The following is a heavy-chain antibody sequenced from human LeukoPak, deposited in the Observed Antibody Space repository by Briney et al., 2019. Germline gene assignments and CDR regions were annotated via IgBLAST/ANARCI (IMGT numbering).Heavy chain of an antibody. CDR3: TAAGSTWFYSYDAFDI. V-gene: IGHV3-15*01. Sequence: PGGSLRLSCAASGFTFSSYAMSWVRQAPGKGLEWVGRIKSKTDGGTTDYAAPVKGRFTISRDDSKNTLYLQMNSLKTEDTAVYYCTAAGSTWFYSYDAFDIWGQGTMVTVSS. J-gene: IGHJ3*02. CDR2: IKSKTDGGTT. CDR1: GFTFSSYA. D-gene: IGHD6-13*01.